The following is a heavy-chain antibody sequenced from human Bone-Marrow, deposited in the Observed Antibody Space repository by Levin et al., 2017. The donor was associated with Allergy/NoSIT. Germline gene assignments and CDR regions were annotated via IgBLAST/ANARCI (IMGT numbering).Heavy chain of an antibody. Sequence: GESLKISCQVSADIFSNYWVAWVRQMPGKGLEWMGIIYPGDSDTRYSPSVQGQVTISVDKSTSTAYLQWNSLKASDTAMYYCARQVAGPDAFDVWGQGTMVTVSS. CDR2: IYPGDSDT. CDR3: ARQVAGPDAFDV. CDR1: ADIFSNYW. J-gene: IGHJ3*01. D-gene: IGHD6-19*01. V-gene: IGHV5-51*01.